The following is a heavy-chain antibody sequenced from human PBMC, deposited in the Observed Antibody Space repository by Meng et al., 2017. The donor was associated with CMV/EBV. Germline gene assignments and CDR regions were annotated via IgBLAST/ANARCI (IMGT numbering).Heavy chain of an antibody. Sequence: GSLRLSCTVSGYSISSGYYWGWIRQPPGKGLEWIGSIYHSGSTYYNPSLKSRVTISVDTSKNQFSLKLSSVTAADTAVYYCAREGVGCSSTSCFPSSGMDVWGQGTTVTVSS. D-gene: IGHD2-2*01. CDR1: GYSISSGYY. CDR3: AREGVGCSSTSCFPSSGMDV. J-gene: IGHJ6*02. CDR2: IYHSGST. V-gene: IGHV4-38-2*02.